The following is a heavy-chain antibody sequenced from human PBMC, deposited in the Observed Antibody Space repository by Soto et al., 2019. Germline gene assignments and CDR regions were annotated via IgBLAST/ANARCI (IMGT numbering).Heavy chain of an antibody. J-gene: IGHJ4*02. V-gene: IGHV4-39*01. CDR1: GASISSRDYY. Sequence: SETLSLTCSVSGASISSRDYYSGWIRQTPGKGLEWIGNIDYNGVTYYNPSLKSRVTVSKDTSKNQFSLKVASVTAADTAIYYCGRVMIGTSRHTDSDYWGQGTQVTVSS. D-gene: IGHD2-2*01. CDR2: IDYNGVT. CDR3: GRVMIGTSRHTDSDY.